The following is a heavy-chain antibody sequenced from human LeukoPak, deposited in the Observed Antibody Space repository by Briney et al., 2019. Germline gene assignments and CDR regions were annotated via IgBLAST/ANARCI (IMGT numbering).Heavy chain of an antibody. V-gene: IGHV3-11*01. J-gene: IGHJ4*02. CDR3: ARVRGYCSSSSCYPYYFDY. Sequence: PGGSLSLSCAAPGLIFSGYYMGWIRQAPGKGLEWVSYITSSGSMMYYADSVKGRFTISRDNAKTSLYVQMDSLRAEDTAIYYCARVRGYCSSSSCYPYYFDYWGQGTLVTVSS. CDR2: ITSSGSMM. D-gene: IGHD2-2*01. CDR1: GLIFSGYY.